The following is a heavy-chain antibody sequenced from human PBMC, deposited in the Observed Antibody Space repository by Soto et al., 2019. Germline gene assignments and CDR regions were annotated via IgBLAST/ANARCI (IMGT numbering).Heavy chain of an antibody. V-gene: IGHV1-69*08. D-gene: IGHD2-2*01. CDR1: GGTFSRYS. CDR2: IIPIFGIA. J-gene: IGHJ6*02. Sequence: QVQLVQSGAEVKKPGSSVKVSCKASGGTFSRYSITWVRQAPGHGLEWIGRIIPIFGIASYAQKFQGRVTMTADESASTARIGWGSRRSDVTPVYYCAREDRDRETGLVPAAIDGMDVWGQGTTVTVSS. CDR3: AREDRDRETGLVPAAIDGMDV.